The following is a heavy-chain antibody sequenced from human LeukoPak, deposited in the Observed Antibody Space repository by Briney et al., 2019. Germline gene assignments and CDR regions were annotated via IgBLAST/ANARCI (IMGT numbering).Heavy chain of an antibody. CDR2: IYTSGST. J-gene: IGHJ5*02. V-gene: IGHV4-61*02. D-gene: IGHD3-22*01. CDR3: ARGSDYYDSSGYHQNWFDP. CDR1: GGSISSGSYY. Sequence: PSQTLSLTCTVSGGSISSGSYYWSWIRQPAGKGLEWIGRIYTSGSTNYNPSLKSRVTISVDTSKNQFSLKLSSVTAADTAVYYCARGSDYYDSSGYHQNWFDPWGQGTLVTVSS.